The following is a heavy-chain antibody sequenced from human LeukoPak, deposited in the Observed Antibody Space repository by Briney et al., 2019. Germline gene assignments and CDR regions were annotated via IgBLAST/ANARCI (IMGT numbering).Heavy chain of an antibody. CDR1: GFTFSKYW. V-gene: IGHV3-74*01. J-gene: IGHJ4*02. Sequence: GGSLSLSCAASGFTFSKYWMLWVRQAPGKGLESVSRINSDGTVTTYADSVKGRFTVSRDNADNTMFLQMNSVRDEDTAVYYCATKQWLAPPPDSWGQGTPVTVSS. CDR2: INSDGTVT. CDR3: ATKQWLAPPPDS. D-gene: IGHD6-19*01.